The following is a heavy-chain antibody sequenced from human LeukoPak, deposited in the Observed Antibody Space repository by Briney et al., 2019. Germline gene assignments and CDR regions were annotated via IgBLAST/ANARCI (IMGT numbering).Heavy chain of an antibody. Sequence: GASVKVSCKASGYTFASYDINWVRQATGQGLEWMGWMNPNSGNTGYAQKFQGRVTVTRNTSISTAYMELSSLRSEDTAVYYCTPAAAGTGYYFDYWGQGTLVTVSS. CDR3: TPAAAGTGYYFDY. CDR2: MNPNSGNT. D-gene: IGHD6-13*01. CDR1: GYTFASYD. V-gene: IGHV1-8*01. J-gene: IGHJ4*02.